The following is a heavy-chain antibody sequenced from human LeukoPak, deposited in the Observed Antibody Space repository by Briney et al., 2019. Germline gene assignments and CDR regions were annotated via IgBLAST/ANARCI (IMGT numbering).Heavy chain of an antibody. CDR3: AKEMLNWHYSYYYYMDV. V-gene: IGHV4-61*02. CDR2: IYTSGST. D-gene: IGHD1-1*01. CDR1: GGSISSGSYY. J-gene: IGHJ6*03. Sequence: SQTLSLTCTVSGGSISSGSYYWSWIRQPAGKGLEWIGRIYTSGSTNYNPSLKTRVTISVDTSKNQFSLKLSSVTAADTAVYYCAKEMLNWHYSYYYYMDVWGKGTMVTVSS.